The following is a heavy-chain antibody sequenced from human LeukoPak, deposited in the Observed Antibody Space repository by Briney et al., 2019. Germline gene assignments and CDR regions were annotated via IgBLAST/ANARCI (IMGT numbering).Heavy chain of an antibody. V-gene: IGHV1-18*01. D-gene: IGHD3-9*01. J-gene: IGHJ5*02. CDR3: ARDRELRYFDWLLWQGRSENWFDP. Sequence: GASVKVSYKASGYTFTSYGISWVRQAPGQGLEWMGWISAYNGNTNYAQKLQGRVTMTTDTPTSTAYMELRSLRSDDTAVYYCARDRELRYFDWLLWQGRSENWFDPWGQGTLVTVSS. CDR1: GYTFTSYG. CDR2: ISAYNGNT.